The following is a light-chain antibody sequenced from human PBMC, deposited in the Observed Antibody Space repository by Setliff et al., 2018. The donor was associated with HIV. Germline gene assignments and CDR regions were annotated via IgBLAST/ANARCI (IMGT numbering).Light chain of an antibody. V-gene: IGLV2-14*03. CDR1: SSDVGGYDY. CDR3: SSYGSGDTLL. Sequence: QSALTQPASVSGSPGQSITISCTGSSSDVGGYDYVSWYQQHPDKAPKLMIFDVTDRPSGVSNRFSGSKSGNTASLTISVLQAEDEAHYYCSSYGSGDTLLFGAGTKVTVL. CDR2: DVT. J-gene: IGLJ2*01.